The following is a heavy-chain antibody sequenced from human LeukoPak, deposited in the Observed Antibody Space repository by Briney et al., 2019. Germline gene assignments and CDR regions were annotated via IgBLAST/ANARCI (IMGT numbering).Heavy chain of an antibody. CDR2: IYSGGST. J-gene: IGHJ4*02. Sequence: GGSLRLSCAASGVTVSSNYISWGRQAPGKGLGWGSVIYSGGSTYYADSVKGRFTISRDNSKNTLYLQMNSLRAEDTAVYYCARGLLWFGEPIYFDYWGQGTLVTVSS. CDR3: ARGLLWFGEPIYFDY. V-gene: IGHV3-66*01. CDR1: GVTVSSNY. D-gene: IGHD3-10*01.